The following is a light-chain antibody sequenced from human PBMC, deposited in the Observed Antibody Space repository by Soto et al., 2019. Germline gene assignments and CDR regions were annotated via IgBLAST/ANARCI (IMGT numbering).Light chain of an antibody. CDR1: QSVSSN. CDR2: GAS. V-gene: IGKV3-15*01. CDR3: QQYNDWVT. J-gene: IGKJ4*01. Sequence: EIVMTQSPATLSVPPGERATLSCRASQSVSSNLVWYQQKPGQAPRLLIYGASTRATGIPARFSGSGSGTEFTLTINSLQSEDFAVYYCQQYNDWVTFGGGTKVEI.